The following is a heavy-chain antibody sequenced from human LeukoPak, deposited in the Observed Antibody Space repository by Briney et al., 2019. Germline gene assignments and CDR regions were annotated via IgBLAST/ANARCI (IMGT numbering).Heavy chain of an antibody. Sequence: GGSLRLSCAASRFIFSNYAMSWVRQAPGKGLEWVSAISGSGGSTYYADSVKGRLTISRDNSKNTLYLQMNSLRAEDTAVYYCAKEEYYGSGSYGRPDYWGQGTLVTVSS. D-gene: IGHD3-10*01. V-gene: IGHV3-23*01. CDR2: ISGSGGST. CDR3: AKEEYYGSGSYGRPDY. J-gene: IGHJ4*02. CDR1: RFIFSNYA.